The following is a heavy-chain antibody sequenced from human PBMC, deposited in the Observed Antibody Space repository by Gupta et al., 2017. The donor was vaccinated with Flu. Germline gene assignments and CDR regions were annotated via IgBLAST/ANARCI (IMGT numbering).Heavy chain of an antibody. CDR2: ISGSGANT. CDR3: AKDQAPLVGASDY. J-gene: IGHJ4*02. Sequence: VRQAPGGGLEWFSGISGSGANTYYEDSVKGRFTISRDNSNNSLFLKMNSLRAEDTAVYYCAKDQAPLVGASDYWGQGTLVTVSS. D-gene: IGHD1-26*01. V-gene: IGHV3-23*01.